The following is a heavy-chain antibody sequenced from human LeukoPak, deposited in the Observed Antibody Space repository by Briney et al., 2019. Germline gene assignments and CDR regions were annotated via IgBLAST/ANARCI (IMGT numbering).Heavy chain of an antibody. J-gene: IGHJ4*02. Sequence: HPPGKGLEWIGQINHSGSNNYNPSLKSRVTISVDTSKNQFSLKLSSVTGADTVVYYCAAQMATFDYWGQGTLVTVSS. V-gene: IGHV4-34*01. CDR2: INHSGSN. CDR3: AAQMATFDY. D-gene: IGHD5-24*01.